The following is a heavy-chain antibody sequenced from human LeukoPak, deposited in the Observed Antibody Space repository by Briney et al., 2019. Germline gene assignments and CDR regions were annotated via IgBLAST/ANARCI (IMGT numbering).Heavy chain of an antibody. Sequence: WASVKVSCKASGYTFTDYYMHWVRQAPGQGLEWMGWINPTSGGTNYAQKFQGRVTMTRDTSISTAYMELSRLRSDDTAVYSCARGVTARGFYYYMDIWGRGTTVTISS. J-gene: IGHJ6*03. V-gene: IGHV1-2*02. CDR3: ARGVTARGFYYYMDI. D-gene: IGHD2-21*02. CDR1: GYTFTDYY. CDR2: INPTSGGT.